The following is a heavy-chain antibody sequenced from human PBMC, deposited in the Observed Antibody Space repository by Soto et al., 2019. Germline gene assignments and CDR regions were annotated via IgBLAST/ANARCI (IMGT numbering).Heavy chain of an antibody. Sequence: SETLSLTCTVSGGSISSTSYYWAWIRQPPGKGLEWMGYIYHSGSTDYNPSLKSRVAISLDTSKNQFSLSLNFVTAADTAVYYCARGRGYSYGLDPWGQGSLVTVSS. CDR1: GGSISSTSYY. V-gene: IGHV4-30-4*08. CDR3: ARGRGYSYGLDP. J-gene: IGHJ5*02. CDR2: IYHSGST. D-gene: IGHD5-18*01.